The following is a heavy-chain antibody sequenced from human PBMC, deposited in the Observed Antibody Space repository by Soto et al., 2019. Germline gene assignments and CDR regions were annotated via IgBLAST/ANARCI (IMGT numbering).Heavy chain of an antibody. CDR2: INHSGST. CDR1: GGSFSGYY. J-gene: IGHJ6*03. Sequence: SETLSLTCAVYGGSFSGYYWSWIRQPPGKGLEWIGEINHSGSTNYNPSLKSRVTISVDTSKNQFSLKLSSVTAADTAVYYCARGIVVVLAASYYYYYYYMDVWGKGTTVTVSS. D-gene: IGHD2-2*01. CDR3: ARGIVVVLAASYYYYYYYMDV. V-gene: IGHV4-34*01.